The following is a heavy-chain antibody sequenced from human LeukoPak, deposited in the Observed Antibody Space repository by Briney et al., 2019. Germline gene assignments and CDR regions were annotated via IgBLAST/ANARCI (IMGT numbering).Heavy chain of an antibody. Sequence: GGSLRLSCAASGFTFSSYWMSWVRQAPGKGLEWVANIKQDGSEKYYVDSVKGRFTISRDNAKNSLYLQMNSLRAEDTAVYYCARLPILYYGSGKEYYFDYWGQGTLVTVSS. V-gene: IGHV3-7*03. CDR2: IKQDGSEK. D-gene: IGHD3-10*01. CDR3: ARLPILYYGSGKEYYFDY. CDR1: GFTFSSYW. J-gene: IGHJ4*02.